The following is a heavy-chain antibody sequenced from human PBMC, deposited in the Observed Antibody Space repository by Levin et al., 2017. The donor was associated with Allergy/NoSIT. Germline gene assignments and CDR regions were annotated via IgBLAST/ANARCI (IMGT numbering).Heavy chain of an antibody. CDR2: IIPIFGTA. V-gene: IGHV1-69*01. J-gene: IGHJ4*02. Sequence: KISCKASGGTFSSYAISWVRQAPGQGLEWMGGIIPIFGTANYAQKFQGRVTITAEESTSTAYMELSSLRSEDTAVYYCAGEEYCGGDCYETPFDYWGQGTLVTVSS. CDR3: AGEEYCGGDCYETPFDY. CDR1: GGTFSSYA. D-gene: IGHD2-21*02.